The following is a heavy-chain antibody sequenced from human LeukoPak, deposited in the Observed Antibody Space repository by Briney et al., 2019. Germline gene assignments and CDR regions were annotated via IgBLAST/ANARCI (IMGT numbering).Heavy chain of an antibody. D-gene: IGHD3-3*01. CDR1: GYTFTSYD. CDR2: MNPNSGKT. J-gene: IGHJ6*02. V-gene: IGHV1-8*01. CDR3: ARGVADYDFWSGTVDYYYGMDV. Sequence: GASVTVSCKASGYTFTSYDINWVRQATGQGLEWMGWMNPNSGKTGYAQKFQGRLTMTRNTSISTAYMELSSLRSEDTAVYYCARGVADYDFWSGTVDYYYGMDVWGQGTTVTVSS.